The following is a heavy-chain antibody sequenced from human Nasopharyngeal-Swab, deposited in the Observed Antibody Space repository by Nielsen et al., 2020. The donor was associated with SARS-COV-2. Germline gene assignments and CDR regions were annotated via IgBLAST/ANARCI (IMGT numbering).Heavy chain of an antibody. CDR1: GPSSTNYW. J-gene: IGHJ3*02. Sequence: GGSLRLSCKGSGPSSTNYWIGWVRQMPGKGLEWMGIIYPDDSDTRYSPSLQGQVTISVDKSISTAYLQWSSLKASDTAMYYCARLGPIESTDTTAAFDIWGQGTMVTVSS. CDR2: IYPDDSDT. CDR3: ARLGPIESTDTTAAFDI. D-gene: IGHD6-13*01. V-gene: IGHV5-51*01.